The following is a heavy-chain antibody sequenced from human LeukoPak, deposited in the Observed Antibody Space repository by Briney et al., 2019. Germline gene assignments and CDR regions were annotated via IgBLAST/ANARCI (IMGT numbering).Heavy chain of an antibody. CDR2: IRSKANSYVT. CDR3: TRHSDKYCSGAGCYVYNFYGMDV. V-gene: IGHV3-73*01. CDR1: GLSFSGPA. J-gene: IGHJ6*02. Sequence: GGSLRLSCAASGLSFSGPAMHWVRQASGRGLEWLGRIRSKANSYVTAYAASVNGRFIISRDDSRNTAYLQMNSLQTEDTAVYYCTRHSDKYCSGAGCYVYNFYGMDVWGQGATVTVSS. D-gene: IGHD2-15*01.